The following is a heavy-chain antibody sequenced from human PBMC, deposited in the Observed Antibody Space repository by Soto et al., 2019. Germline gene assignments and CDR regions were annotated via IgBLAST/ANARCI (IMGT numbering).Heavy chain of an antibody. Sequence: SETLSLTCAVYGGSFSGYYWGWFRQPPGKGLEWIGEIDHSGSTNYNPSLKSRVTISVDTSKNQFSLKLSSVTAADTAVYYCARAQIVVVTAIAYYYYGMDVWGQGTTVT. CDR3: ARAQIVVVTAIAYYYYGMDV. D-gene: IGHD2-21*02. CDR1: GGSFSGYY. CDR2: IDHSGST. J-gene: IGHJ6*02. V-gene: IGHV4-34*01.